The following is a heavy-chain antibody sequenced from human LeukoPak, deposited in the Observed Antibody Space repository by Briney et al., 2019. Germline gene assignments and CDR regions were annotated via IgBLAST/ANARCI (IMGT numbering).Heavy chain of an antibody. CDR2: ISEVGNNK. J-gene: IGHJ4*02. CDR1: RFTFDCYA. D-gene: IGHD6-13*01. CDR3: GRDYWYLPDY. V-gene: IGHV3-30-3*01. Sequence: PGGSLRLSCEASRFTFDCYAIHWVRQAPNKGLDWVAVISEVGNNKYHTDSVKGRFTISRDNSKNTVYLQMNSLRTEDTAVYYCGRDYWYLPDYWGQGTLVTVSS.